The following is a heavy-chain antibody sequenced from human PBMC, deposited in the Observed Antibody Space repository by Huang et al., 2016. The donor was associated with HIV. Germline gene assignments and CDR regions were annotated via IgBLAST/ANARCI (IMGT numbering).Heavy chain of an antibody. CDR2: MSGRGGNT. Sequence: EVQLLESGGGLVQPGGSLRLSCAASGFTFNSDAIGWVRQARGKGLEWASAMSGRGGNTYYADSVKGRFTISRDNSKNTLFLQMSGLRAEDTAVYYCSRDDFWSGYSDYYGLDVWGQGTTVTVSS. CDR1: GFTFNSDA. CDR3: SRDDFWSGYSDYYGLDV. V-gene: IGHV3-23*01. D-gene: IGHD3-3*01. J-gene: IGHJ6*02.